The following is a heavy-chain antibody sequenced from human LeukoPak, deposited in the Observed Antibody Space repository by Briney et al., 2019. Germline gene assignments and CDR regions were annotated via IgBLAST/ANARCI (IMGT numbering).Heavy chain of an antibody. D-gene: IGHD3-3*01. CDR1: GYTFTGYY. V-gene: IGHV1-2*02. Sequence: ASVKVSCKASGYTFTGYYMHWVRQAPGQGLEWMGWINPNSGGTNYAQKFQGRVTMTRNTSISTAYMELSSLRSEDTAVYYCARGASKYDFWSGYYPYYYYYGMDVWGQGTTVTVSS. J-gene: IGHJ6*02. CDR2: INPNSGGT. CDR3: ARGASKYDFWSGYYPYYYYYGMDV.